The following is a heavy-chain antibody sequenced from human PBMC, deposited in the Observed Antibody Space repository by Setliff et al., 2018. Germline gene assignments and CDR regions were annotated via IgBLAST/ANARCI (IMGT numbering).Heavy chain of an antibody. D-gene: IGHD2-8*01. Sequence: GASVKVSCKASGYSFSESIVSWVRQAPGLGLEWVGWISAYNGKTYSAQKFQDRVTLTTHTSTNMGYLELRDLRSDDTAVYYCLRLVRYCTKIACQATSGDEVWGLGTLVTVSS. CDR2: ISAYNGKT. CDR1: GYSFSESI. CDR3: LRLVRYCTKIACQATSGDEV. V-gene: IGHV1-18*01. J-gene: IGHJ4*02.